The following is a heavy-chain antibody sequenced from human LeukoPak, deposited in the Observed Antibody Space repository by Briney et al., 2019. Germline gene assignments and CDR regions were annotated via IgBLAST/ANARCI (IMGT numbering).Heavy chain of an antibody. Sequence: SETLSLTCTVSGGSISSSSYYWGWIRKPPGKGLEWIGSIYYSGTTYYNPSLESRVTISVDTSKNQFSLKLSSVTAADTAVYYCARGYCSGGSCFYYYYMDVWGKGTTVTVSS. CDR3: ARGYCSGGSCFYYYYMDV. CDR2: IYYSGTT. J-gene: IGHJ6*03. CDR1: GGSISSSSYY. D-gene: IGHD2-15*01. V-gene: IGHV4-39*07.